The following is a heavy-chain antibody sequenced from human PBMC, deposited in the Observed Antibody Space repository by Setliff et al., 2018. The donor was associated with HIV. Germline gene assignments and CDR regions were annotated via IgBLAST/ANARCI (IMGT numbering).Heavy chain of an antibody. V-gene: IGHV3-7*03. CDR2: INRDGRET. CDR3: ARDSARPGGITPP. D-gene: IGHD3-16*01. Sequence: GGSLRLSCRASGFNFNTYWMSWVRQSPGKGLEFVANINRDGRETNHMDSVKGRFTISRDNAETSLYLQMNSLRVEDTAVYYCARDSARPGGITPPWGQGTLVTVSS. CDR1: GFNFNTYW. J-gene: IGHJ5*02.